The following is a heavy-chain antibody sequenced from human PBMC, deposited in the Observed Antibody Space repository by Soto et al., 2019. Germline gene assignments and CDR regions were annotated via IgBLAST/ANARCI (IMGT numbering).Heavy chain of an antibody. V-gene: IGHV3-21*01. J-gene: IGHJ4*02. CDR2: ISSSSSYI. Sequence: EVQLVESGGGLVKPGGSLRLSCAASGFTFSSYSMNWVRQAPGKGLEWVSSISSSSSYIYYADSVKGRFTISRVNATHSLYLQMNRLRAEVTAVYYCARGQPGYRYGNGFGYWGQGTLVTVSS. CDR3: ARGQPGYRYGNGFGY. D-gene: IGHD5-18*01. CDR1: GFTFSSYS.